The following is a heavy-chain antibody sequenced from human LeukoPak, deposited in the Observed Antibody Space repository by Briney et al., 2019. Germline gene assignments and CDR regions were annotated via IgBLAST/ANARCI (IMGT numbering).Heavy chain of an antibody. D-gene: IGHD3-10*01. V-gene: IGHV3-49*04. CDR1: GFTFGDYA. CDR3: ASSFGQLSFFDY. Sequence: GGSLRLSCTASGFTFGDYAMSWVRQAPGKGLQWVGFISSKAFDETTEYAASVKGRFTISRDDSKSIAYLQMNSLKIEDTAVYYCASSFGQLSFFDYWGQGALVTVSS. CDR2: ISSKAFDETT. J-gene: IGHJ4*02.